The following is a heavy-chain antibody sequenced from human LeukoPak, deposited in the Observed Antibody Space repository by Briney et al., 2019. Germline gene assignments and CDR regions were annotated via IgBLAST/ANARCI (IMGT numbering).Heavy chain of an antibody. CDR3: ARDGCRANCLPDF. CDR2: IRWNRDSI. D-gene: IGHD4/OR15-4a*01. J-gene: IGHJ4*02. Sequence: GGSLRLSCVASGFTFENYAMQWVRHVPGKGGEWVSGIRWNRDSIVYADSVKGRFTIYRENAKNSLYGQKKSVREEDRAFYYCARDGCRANCLPDFWGQGTLVTVSS. CDR1: GFTFENYA. V-gene: IGHV3-9*01.